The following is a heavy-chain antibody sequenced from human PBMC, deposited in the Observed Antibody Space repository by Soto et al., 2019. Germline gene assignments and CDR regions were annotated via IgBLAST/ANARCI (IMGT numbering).Heavy chain of an antibody. Sequence: LETLSLTCAVSGGSVRSNNWWFWVRQPPGKGLEWIGEIHHRESTNLNPSLKSRVTISVDRSKNEFSLKVKSVTAADTTVYYCGCRVEDISYDYYGMDVWGQGTTVTVSS. D-gene: IGHD2-15*01. CDR2: IHHREST. CDR3: GCRVEDISYDYYGMDV. J-gene: IGHJ6*02. CDR1: GGSVRSNNW. V-gene: IGHV4-4*02.